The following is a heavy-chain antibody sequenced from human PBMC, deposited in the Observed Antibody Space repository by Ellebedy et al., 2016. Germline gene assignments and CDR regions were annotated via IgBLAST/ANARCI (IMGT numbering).Heavy chain of an antibody. V-gene: IGHV5-51*01. D-gene: IGHD6-19*01. CDR1: GYSFTSYW. CDR2: IYPGDSDT. Sequence: GESLKISCKGSGYSFTSYWIGWVRQMPGKGLEWMGIIYPGDSDTRYSPSFQGQVTISADKSISTAYLQWSSLKASDTAMYYCARRAYSSGWNVRDWYFDLWGRGTLVTVSS. CDR3: ARRAYSSGWNVRDWYFDL. J-gene: IGHJ2*01.